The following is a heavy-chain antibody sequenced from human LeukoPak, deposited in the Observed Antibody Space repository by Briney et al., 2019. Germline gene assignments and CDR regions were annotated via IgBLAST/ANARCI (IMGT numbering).Heavy chain of an antibody. CDR2: IYGGDNT. J-gene: IGHJ3*02. CDR1: GFTVSSNY. CDR3: ARDSYGASDAFDI. V-gene: IGHV3-66*01. D-gene: IGHD4-17*01. Sequence: GGSLRLSCAVSGFTVSSNYISWVRQAPGKGLQWVSVIYGGDNTYYADSVKGRLTISRDNSKNTLYLQMNSLRAEDAAVYYCARDSYGASDAFDIWGQGTMVTVSS.